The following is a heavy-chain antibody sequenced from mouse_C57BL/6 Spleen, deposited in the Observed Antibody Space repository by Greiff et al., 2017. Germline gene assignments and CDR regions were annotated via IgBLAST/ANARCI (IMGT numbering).Heavy chain of an antibody. CDR1: GFNIKDYY. Sequence: EVQLVESGAELVKPGASVKLSCTASGFNIKDYYMHWVKQRTEQGLEWIGRIDPEDGETKYAPKFQGKATITADTSSNTAYLQLSSLTSEDTAVYYCAGTVVGGNWYFDVWGTGTTVTVSS. V-gene: IGHV14-2*01. J-gene: IGHJ1*03. D-gene: IGHD1-1*01. CDR3: AGTVVGGNWYFDV. CDR2: IDPEDGET.